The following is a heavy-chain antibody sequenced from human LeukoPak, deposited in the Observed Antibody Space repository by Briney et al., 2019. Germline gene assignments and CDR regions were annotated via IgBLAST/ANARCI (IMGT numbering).Heavy chain of an antibody. CDR2: ITTNGGRT. V-gene: IGHV3-23*01. CDR3: AIMHGYYDGTGYWVQ. Sequence: GGSLRLSCAASGFTFASYGMSWVRQAPGKGLEWVPFITTNGGRTSYADSVEGRFTISRDNPRNTLYMQMNSLRDEDTAVYYCAIMHGYYDGTGYWVQWGQGTLVTVSS. D-gene: IGHD3-22*01. J-gene: IGHJ1*01. CDR1: GFTFASYG.